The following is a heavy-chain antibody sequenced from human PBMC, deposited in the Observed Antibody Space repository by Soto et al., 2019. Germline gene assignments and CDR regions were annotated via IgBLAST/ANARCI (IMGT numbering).Heavy chain of an antibody. V-gene: IGHV4-59*01. CDR3: ARDRSSSWYDRWFDP. Sequence: NPXETLSLTCTVSGGSISSYYGSWIRQPPGKGLEWIGYIYYSGSTNYNPSLKSRVTISVDTSKNQFSLKLSSVTAADTAVYYCARDRSSSWYDRWFDPWGQGTLVTVPS. CDR1: GGSISSYY. D-gene: IGHD6-13*01. CDR2: IYYSGST. J-gene: IGHJ5*02.